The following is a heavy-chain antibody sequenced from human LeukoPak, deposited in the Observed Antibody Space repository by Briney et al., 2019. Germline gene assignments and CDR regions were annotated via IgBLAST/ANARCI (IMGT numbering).Heavy chain of an antibody. Sequence: ASVKVPCKASGYAFTDYKIHWVRQAPGQGPEWMGWINPDSGGINYAQKFQDRVTMTRDTSISTAYMELSRLRSDDTAVYYCARDRRRFHFDYWGQGTLVTVSS. CDR3: ARDRRRFHFDY. V-gene: IGHV1-2*02. CDR1: GYAFTDYK. CDR2: INPDSGGI. J-gene: IGHJ4*02.